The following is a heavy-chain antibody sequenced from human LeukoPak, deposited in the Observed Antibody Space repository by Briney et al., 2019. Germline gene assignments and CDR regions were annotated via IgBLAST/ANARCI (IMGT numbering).Heavy chain of an antibody. D-gene: IGHD3-10*01. Sequence: SETLSLTCTVSGGSISSSSYYWGWIRQPPGKGLEWIGSIYYSGSTYYNPSLKSRVTISVDTSKNQFSLKLSSVTAADTAVYYCARSGIWFGVNWFDPWGQGTLVTVSS. CDR1: GGSISSSSYY. V-gene: IGHV4-39*01. J-gene: IGHJ5*02. CDR3: ARSGIWFGVNWFDP. CDR2: IYYSGST.